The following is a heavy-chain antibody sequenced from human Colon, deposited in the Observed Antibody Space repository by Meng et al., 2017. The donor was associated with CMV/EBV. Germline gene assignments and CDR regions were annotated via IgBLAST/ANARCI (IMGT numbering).Heavy chain of an antibody. D-gene: IGHD5-24*01. Sequence: GGSLRLSCAASGFIFSDYPMNWIRQAPGKGLEWISYISRSGSTTYSADSVKGRFTISRDNARDAVYLQRNSLRVEDTAVYYCARQAVRDMGTFDYWGQGTLVTVSS. CDR2: ISRSGSTT. CDR3: ARQAVRDMGTFDY. J-gene: IGHJ4*02. V-gene: IGHV3-11*01. CDR1: GFIFSDYP.